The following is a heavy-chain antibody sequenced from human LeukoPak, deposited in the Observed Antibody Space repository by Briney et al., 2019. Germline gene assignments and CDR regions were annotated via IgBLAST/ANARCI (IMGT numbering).Heavy chain of an antibody. V-gene: IGHV3-30*02. Sequence: GGSLRLSCAASKFTFSSYGMHWVRQAPGKGLEWVAFIRYDGSNKYYADSVKGRFTISRDNSKNTLYLQMNSLRAEDTAVYYCATSPPYYGDYALGYWGQGTLATVSS. CDR1: KFTFSSYG. D-gene: IGHD4-17*01. J-gene: IGHJ4*02. CDR2: IRYDGSNK. CDR3: ATSPPYYGDYALGY.